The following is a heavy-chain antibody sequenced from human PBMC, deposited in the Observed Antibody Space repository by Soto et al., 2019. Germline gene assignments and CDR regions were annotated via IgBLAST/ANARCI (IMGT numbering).Heavy chain of an antibody. CDR2: IYYSGST. Sequence: PETLSLTCTVSGGSISSYYWSWIRQPPGKGLEWIGYIYYSGSTNYNPSLKSRVTISVDTSKNQFSLKLSSVTAADTAVYYCARDRMSSSGYGMDVWGQGTTVTVSS. V-gene: IGHV4-59*01. CDR3: ARDRMSSSGYGMDV. CDR1: GGSISSYY. D-gene: IGHD6-13*01. J-gene: IGHJ6*02.